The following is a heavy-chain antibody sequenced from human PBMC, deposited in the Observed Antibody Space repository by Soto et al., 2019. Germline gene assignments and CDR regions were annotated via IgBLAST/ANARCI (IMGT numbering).Heavy chain of an antibody. CDR2: ISYTGTT. V-gene: IGHV4-59*13. D-gene: IGHD2-2*01. J-gene: IGHJ4*01. CDR1: GGSINNYH. Sequence: QVLLRESGPGLVNPSETLSLTCSVSGGSINNYHWGWIRQSPGKGLEWMAYISYTGTTNYNPSLTGRVTISVDLSKNQFSLNLRSMTSADTAVYYCARVSGYCGNTSGLGNFDSCGHGTLVTFSS. CDR3: ARVSGYCGNTSGLGNFDS.